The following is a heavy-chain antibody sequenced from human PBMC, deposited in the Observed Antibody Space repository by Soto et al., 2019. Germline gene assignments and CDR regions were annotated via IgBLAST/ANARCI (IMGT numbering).Heavy chain of an antibody. CDR1: GGSFSSSSYY. J-gene: IGHJ4*02. CDR2: IYYSGST. CDR3: ARHWITMVRGVCHFDY. V-gene: IGHV4-39*01. D-gene: IGHD3-10*01. Sequence: PSETLSLTCTVSGGSFSSSSYYWGWIRQPPGKGLECIGSIYYSGSTYYNPSLKSRVTMSVDPSKNQFSLNLISVTAADTVLFYCARHWITMVRGVCHFDYWGQGTLVTVSS.